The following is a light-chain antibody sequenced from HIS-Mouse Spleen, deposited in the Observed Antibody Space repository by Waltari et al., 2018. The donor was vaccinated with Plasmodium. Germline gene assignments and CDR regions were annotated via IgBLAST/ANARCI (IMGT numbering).Light chain of an antibody. J-gene: IGLJ2*01. CDR2: KDS. CDR3: QSADSSGTYGGVV. V-gene: IGLV3-25*03. Sequence: SYELTQPPSVSVSPGQTARNTCSGDEFPTQYASWYQQKPGQAPVLVIYKDSERPSGIPERFSGSSSGTTVTLTISGVQAEDEADYYCQSADSSGTYGGVVFGGGTKLTVL. CDR1: EFPTQY.